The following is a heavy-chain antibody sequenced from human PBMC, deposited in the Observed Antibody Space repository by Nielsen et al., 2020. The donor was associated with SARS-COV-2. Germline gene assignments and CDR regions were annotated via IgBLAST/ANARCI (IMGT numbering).Heavy chain of an antibody. J-gene: IGHJ5*02. D-gene: IGHD6-6*01. V-gene: IGHV4-59*12. Sequence: SETLSLTCTVSGGSINSYYWNWIRQPPGKGLEWIGYIYSSGRTNDNPSLKSRVNISVDTSKNQFSLKLTSATAADTAVYYCARCGMYSSSSRFDPWGQGTPVTVSS. CDR1: GGSINSYY. CDR3: ARCGMYSSSSRFDP. CDR2: IYSSGRT.